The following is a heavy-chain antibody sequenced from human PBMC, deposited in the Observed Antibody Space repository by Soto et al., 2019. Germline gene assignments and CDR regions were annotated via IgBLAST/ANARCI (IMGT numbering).Heavy chain of an antibody. V-gene: IGHV4-31*03. CDR1: GGSISSGGYY. J-gene: IGHJ4*02. CDR2: IYYSGST. Sequence: QVQLQESGPGLVKPSQTLSLTCTVSGGSISSGGYYWSWIRQHPGKGLEWIGYIYYSGSTYYNPSLKSXXTXSEXTSKNQFSLKLSSVTAADTAVYYCARGAVRDRHDYWGQGTLVTVSS. D-gene: IGHD3-16*02. CDR3: ARGAVRDRHDY.